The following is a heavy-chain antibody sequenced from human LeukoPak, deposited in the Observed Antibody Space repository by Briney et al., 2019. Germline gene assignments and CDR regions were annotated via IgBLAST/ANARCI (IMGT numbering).Heavy chain of an antibody. CDR3: ARGRYYDLWSGYPQDYFDY. V-gene: IGHV4-61*09. D-gene: IGHD3-3*01. CDR1: GYSISSGYY. CDR2: ISTSGST. J-gene: IGHJ4*02. Sequence: PSETLSLACAVSGYSISSGYYWSWIRQPAGKGLEGIGHISTSGSTNYNPSLKSRVTISVDTSENQFSLKLSSVTAADTAVYYCARGRYYDLWSGYPQDYFDYWGQGTLVTVSS.